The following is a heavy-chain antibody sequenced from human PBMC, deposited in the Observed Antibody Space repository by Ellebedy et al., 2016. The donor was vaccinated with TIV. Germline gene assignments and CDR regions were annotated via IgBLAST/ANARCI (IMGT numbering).Heavy chain of an antibody. J-gene: IGHJ5*02. CDR1: GGSISNYY. D-gene: IGHD3-16*01. Sequence: SETLSLTCTVSGGSISNYYWNWIRLAPGKGLEWIGYIYYSGGTRYNPSLKSRVTISVDTSKNQFTLKLNSVTAADTAVYYCARLPAYTYTFDPWGQGALVTVSS. CDR3: ARLPAYTYTFDP. CDR2: IYYSGGT. V-gene: IGHV4-59*12.